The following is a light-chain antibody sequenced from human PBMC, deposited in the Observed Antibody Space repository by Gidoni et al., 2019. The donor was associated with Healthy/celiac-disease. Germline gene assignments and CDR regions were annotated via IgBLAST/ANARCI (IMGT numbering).Light chain of an antibody. CDR2: GAS. CDR1: QSVSSSY. Sequence: DIVLTQSPGTLSLSPGERATLSCRASQSVSSSYLAWYQQKPGQAPRLLIFGASSRATGIPERFSGSGSGKGFTFNISRPEAEDFAVYYCQQYGSSLRTFGQGTKVEIK. V-gene: IGKV3-20*01. CDR3: QQYGSSLRT. J-gene: IGKJ1*01.